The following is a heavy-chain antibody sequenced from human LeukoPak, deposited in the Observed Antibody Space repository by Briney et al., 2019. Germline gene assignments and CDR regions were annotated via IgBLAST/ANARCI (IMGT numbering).Heavy chain of an antibody. J-gene: IGHJ4*02. Sequence: SVKVSCKASGGTFSSYAISWVRQAPGQGLEWMGRIIPILGIANYAQKFQGRVTITADKSTSTAYMELRSLKSDDTAVYYCARSGAEITRLYDYWGQGTLVTVSS. V-gene: IGHV1-69*04. CDR3: ARSGAEITRLYDY. CDR2: IIPILGIA. D-gene: IGHD3-16*01. CDR1: GGTFSSYA.